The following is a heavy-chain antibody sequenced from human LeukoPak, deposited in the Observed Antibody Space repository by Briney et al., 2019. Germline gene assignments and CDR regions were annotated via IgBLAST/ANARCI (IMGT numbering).Heavy chain of an antibody. Sequence: GGSLRLSCAASGFTFDDYAIHWVRQAPGKGLEWVSGISWNSGSIGYADSVKGRFTISRDNAKNSLYLQMNSLRAEDTALYYCAKQSQSDYGDYEGYFQHWGQGTLVTVSS. D-gene: IGHD4-17*01. CDR2: ISWNSGSI. J-gene: IGHJ1*01. V-gene: IGHV3-9*01. CDR3: AKQSQSDYGDYEGYFQH. CDR1: GFTFDDYA.